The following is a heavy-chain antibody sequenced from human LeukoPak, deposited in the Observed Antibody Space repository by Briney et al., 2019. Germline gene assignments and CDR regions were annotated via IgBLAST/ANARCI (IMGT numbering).Heavy chain of an antibody. Sequence: KASETLSLTCTVSGGSISSYYWSWIRQPPGKGLEWIGYIYYSGSTNYNPSLKSRVTISVDTSKNQFSLKLSSVTAADTAVYYCARWVGYCSSTSCLYYYYYMDVWGKGTTVTISS. J-gene: IGHJ6*03. CDR2: IYYSGST. D-gene: IGHD2-2*01. CDR1: GGSISSYY. V-gene: IGHV4-59*01. CDR3: ARWVGYCSSTSCLYYYYYMDV.